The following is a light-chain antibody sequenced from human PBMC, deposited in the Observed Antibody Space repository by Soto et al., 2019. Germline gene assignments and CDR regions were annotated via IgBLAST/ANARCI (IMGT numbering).Light chain of an antibody. CDR2: DVT. CDR3: CSYGGYFWV. V-gene: IGLV2-11*01. CDR1: SSDVGGYDY. Sequence: QSALTQLRSVSGSPGQSVTISCTGTSSDVGGYDYVSWFQHHPGKVPKLMIYDVTKRPSGVPDRFSASKSGNTASLTISGLQAEDEADYYCCSYGGYFWVFGGGTKLTVL. J-gene: IGLJ3*02.